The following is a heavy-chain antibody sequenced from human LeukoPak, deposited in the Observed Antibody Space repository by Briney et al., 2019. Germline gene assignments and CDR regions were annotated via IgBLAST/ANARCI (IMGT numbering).Heavy chain of an antibody. CDR1: GFTFSSYS. V-gene: IGHV3-21*01. CDR2: ISSTSSYK. Sequence: GGSLRLSCADSGFTFSSYSMNWVRQAPGKGPEWVSSISSTSSYKYYADSVKGRFTISRDNAKNSLYLQMNSLRAEDTAVYYCAKVREYCSGGSCYSDYYYGMDVWGQGTTVTVSS. D-gene: IGHD2-15*01. CDR3: AKVREYCSGGSCYSDYYYGMDV. J-gene: IGHJ6*02.